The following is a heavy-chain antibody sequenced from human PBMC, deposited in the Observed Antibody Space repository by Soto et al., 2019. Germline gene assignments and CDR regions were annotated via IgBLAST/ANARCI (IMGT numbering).Heavy chain of an antibody. CDR2: IRPGGDST. J-gene: IGHJ5*01. D-gene: IGHD1-26*01. Sequence: GGSLRLSCAASGFRFRTRAMSWVRQAPGKWLEWVASIRPGGDSTYYADSVKGRFAVSRDNSNVTLYLQMDSLRVEDTAIYYCTTHEEGAPWAGGFDSWGQGXLVTVYS. CDR1: GFRFRTRA. CDR3: TTHEEGAPWAGGFDS. V-gene: IGHV3-23*01.